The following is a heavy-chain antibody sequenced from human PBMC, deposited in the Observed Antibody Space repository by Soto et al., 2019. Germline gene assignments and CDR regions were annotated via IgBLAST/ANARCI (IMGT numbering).Heavy chain of an antibody. J-gene: IGHJ4*02. D-gene: IGHD5-18*01. CDR1: GFTFSSYW. CDR3: GRGGSDSPMAPGY. Sequence: SLSLSCAASGFTFSSYWMHWVRQAPGKGLVWVSRINPDGSATNYADSVKGRFTISRDNAKNTLYLQMNSLRAEDTAVFYCGRGGSDSPMAPGYWGQGTLVTVSS. V-gene: IGHV3-74*01. CDR2: INPDGSAT.